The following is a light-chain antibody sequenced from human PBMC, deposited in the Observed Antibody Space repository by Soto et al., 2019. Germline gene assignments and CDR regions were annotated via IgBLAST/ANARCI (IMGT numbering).Light chain of an antibody. V-gene: IGKV1D-12*01. J-gene: IGKJ5*01. CDR3: QQINSYPH. CDR1: ESVGNW. CDR2: GAS. Sequence: DIQMTQSPSSLSASVGDRITITFRAKESVGNWLAWYQQKPGKAPNLLIYGASTLQSGVPSRFSGSGSGTEFTLTISSLQPEDFATYYCQQINSYPHFGQGTRLEIK.